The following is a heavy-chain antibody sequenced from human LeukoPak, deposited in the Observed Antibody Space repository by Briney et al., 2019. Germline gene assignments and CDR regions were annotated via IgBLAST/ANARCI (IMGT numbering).Heavy chain of an antibody. D-gene: IGHD6-13*01. CDR3: ARGVRAAVGIVYFDY. CDR2: IIPIFGTA. CDR1: GGTFSSYA. Sequence: SVKVSCKASGGTFSSYAISWVRHAPGQGLEWMGGIIPIFGTANYAQKFQGRVTITADESTSTAYMELSSLGSEDTAVYYCARGVRAAVGIVYFDYWGQGTLVTVSS. J-gene: IGHJ4*02. V-gene: IGHV1-69*13.